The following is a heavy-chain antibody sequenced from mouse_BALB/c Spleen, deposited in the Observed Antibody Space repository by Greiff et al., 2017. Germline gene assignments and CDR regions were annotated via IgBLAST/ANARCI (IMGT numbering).Heavy chain of an antibody. CDR3: ARWGLRRFDY. V-gene: IGHV1-7*01. CDR1: GYTFTSYW. D-gene: IGHD2-2*01. CDR2: INPSTGYT. J-gene: IGHJ2*01. Sequence: VQLVESGAELAKPGASVKMSCKASGYTFTSYWMHWVKQRPGQGLEWIGYINPSTGYTEYNQKFKDKATLTADKSSSTAYMQLSSLTSEDSAVYYCARWGLRRFDYWGQGTTLTVSS.